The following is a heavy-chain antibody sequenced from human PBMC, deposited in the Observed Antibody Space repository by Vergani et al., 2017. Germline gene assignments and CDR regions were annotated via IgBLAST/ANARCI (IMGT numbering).Heavy chain of an antibody. CDR3: AKDLYDSSGYYSEIDY. CDR2: IRYDGSNK. Sequence: VQLVESGGGVVQPGGSLRLSCAASGFTFSSYGMHWVRQAPGKGLEWVAFIRYDGSNKYYADSVKGRFTISRDNSKNTLYLQMNSLRAEDTAVYYCAKDLYDSSGYYSEIDYWGQGTLVTVSS. V-gene: IGHV3-30*02. CDR1: GFTFSSYG. J-gene: IGHJ4*02. D-gene: IGHD3-22*01.